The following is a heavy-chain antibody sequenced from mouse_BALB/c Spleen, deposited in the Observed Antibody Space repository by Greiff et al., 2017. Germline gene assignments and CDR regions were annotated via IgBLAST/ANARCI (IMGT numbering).Heavy chain of an antibody. Sequence: EVKLQESGGDLVKPGGSLKLSCAASGFTFSSYGMSWVRQTPDKRLEWVATISSGGSYTYYPDSVKGRFTISRDNAKNTLYLQMSSLKSEDTAMYYCARRGITTASYAMDYWGQGTSVTVSS. V-gene: IGHV5-6*02. CDR2: ISSGGSYT. J-gene: IGHJ4*01. CDR3: ARRGITTASYAMDY. D-gene: IGHD1-2*01. CDR1: GFTFSSYG.